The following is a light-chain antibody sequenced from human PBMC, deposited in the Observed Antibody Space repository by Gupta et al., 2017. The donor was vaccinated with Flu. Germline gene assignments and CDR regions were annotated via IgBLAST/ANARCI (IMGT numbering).Light chain of an antibody. CDR3: LLCYGGVHV. CDR1: TGAVTSGYF. Sequence: TVVTQEPSLTVSPGGTVTLTCASSTGAVTSGYFPNWFQQKPGQAPRALIYRTNNKPSWTPARFSGSLRGGKAALTLSGGQPEDEDEYFCLLCYGGVHVFGGGTKLTVL. J-gene: IGLJ2*01. V-gene: IGLV7-43*01. CDR2: RTN.